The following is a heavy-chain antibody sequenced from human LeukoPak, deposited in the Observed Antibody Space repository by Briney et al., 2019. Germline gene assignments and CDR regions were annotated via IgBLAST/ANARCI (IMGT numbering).Heavy chain of an antibody. J-gene: IGHJ4*02. V-gene: IGHV1-46*01. Sequence: GASVCASRKTSGHSFTSYYMHWVRQAPGQGLEWMGIINPSSGSITYAQKFLGRVAMTRDTSTSTIYMELSSLISEDTAVYYCARASEWLVRFDYWGQGTLVTVSS. D-gene: IGHD6-19*01. CDR2: INPSSGSI. CDR3: ARASEWLVRFDY. CDR1: GHSFTSYY.